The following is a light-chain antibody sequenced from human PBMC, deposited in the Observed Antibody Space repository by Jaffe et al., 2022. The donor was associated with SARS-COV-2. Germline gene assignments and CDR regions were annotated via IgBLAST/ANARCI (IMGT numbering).Light chain of an antibody. Sequence: QSLLTQPPSTSGTPGQRVSMSCTGGSSNIGRNVVNWYQQLPGAAPKLLIFSDRQRPSGVSDRFSASKSGTSASLAISGLQSEDEGDYYCASWDDSLNVLLFGGGTKVTVL. J-gene: IGLJ3*02. CDR1: SSNIGRNV. V-gene: IGLV1-44*01. CDR3: ASWDDSLNVLL. CDR2: SDR.